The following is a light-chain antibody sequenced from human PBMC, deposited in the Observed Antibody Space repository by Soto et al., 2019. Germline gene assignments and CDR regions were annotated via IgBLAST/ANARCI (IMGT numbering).Light chain of an antibody. J-gene: IGKJ4*01. CDR3: QQYNNWPPLT. Sequence: EIVMTQSPATLSVSAGERVTLSCRASQSVSSNLAWYQQKPGQAPRLLIYGASTRATGIPARFSGSGSGTDFTLTISSLQSEDFAVYHCQQYNNWPPLTFGGGTKVEIK. CDR2: GAS. V-gene: IGKV3D-15*01. CDR1: QSVSSN.